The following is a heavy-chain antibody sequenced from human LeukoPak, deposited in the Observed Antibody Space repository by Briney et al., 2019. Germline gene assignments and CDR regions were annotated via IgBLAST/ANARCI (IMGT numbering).Heavy chain of an antibody. D-gene: IGHD3-3*01. CDR2: IYSGGST. J-gene: IGHJ6*03. CDR3: ASPRVLVDYMDV. V-gene: IGHV3-66*02. Sequence: GGSLRLSCAASGFTVSSNYMSWVRQAPGKGLERVSVIYSGGSTYYADSVKGRFTISRDNSKNTLYLQMNSLRAEDTAVYYCASPRVLVDYMDVWGKGTTVTVSS. CDR1: GFTVSSNY.